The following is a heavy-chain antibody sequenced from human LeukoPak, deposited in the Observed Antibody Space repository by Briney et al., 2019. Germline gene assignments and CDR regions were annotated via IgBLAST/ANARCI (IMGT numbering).Heavy chain of an antibody. CDR1: GFTVSSNY. D-gene: IGHD6-6*01. V-gene: IGHV3-21*01. CDR2: ISSSSSYI. J-gene: IGHJ4*02. Sequence: GGSLRLSCAASGFTVSSNYMSWVRQAPGKGLEWVSSISSSSSYIYYADSVKGRFTISRDNAKTSLYLQMNSLRAEDTAVYYCARDQQLVTGFDYWGQGTLVTVSS. CDR3: ARDQQLVTGFDY.